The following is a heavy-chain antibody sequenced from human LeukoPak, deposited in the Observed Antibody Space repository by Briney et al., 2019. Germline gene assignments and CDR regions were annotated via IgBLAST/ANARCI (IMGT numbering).Heavy chain of an antibody. CDR1: GYSFSSYW. CDR2: IYPGDSDT. V-gene: IGHV5-51*01. D-gene: IGHD3-22*01. CDR3: TRYNRYNYESSGYSWKAFDI. Sequence: GESLKISCQGSGYSFSSYWIGWVRQMPGKGLEWMGIIYPGDSDTRYSPSFQGQVTISADKSISTAYLQWGSLRASDTAMYYCTRYNRYNYESSGYSWKAFDIWGQGTLVTVSS. J-gene: IGHJ3*02.